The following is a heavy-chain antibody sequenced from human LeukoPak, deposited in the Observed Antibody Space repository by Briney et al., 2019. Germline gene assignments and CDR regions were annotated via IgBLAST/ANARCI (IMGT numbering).Heavy chain of an antibody. J-gene: IGHJ3*02. CDR3: AKDYGYYDTSGDAFDI. D-gene: IGHD3-22*01. CDR1: GFTFSSYG. CDR2: ISYDGSNK. V-gene: IGHV3-30*18. Sequence: GGSLRLSCAASGFTFSSYGMHWVRQAPGKGLEWVAVISYDGSNKYYADSVKGRFTISRDNSKNTLYLQMNSLRPEDTAVYYCAKDYGYYDTSGDAFDIWGQGTMVTVAS.